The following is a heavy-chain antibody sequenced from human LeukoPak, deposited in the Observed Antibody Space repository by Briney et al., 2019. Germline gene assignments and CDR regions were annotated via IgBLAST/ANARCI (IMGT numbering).Heavy chain of an antibody. J-gene: IGHJ4*02. CDR1: GGSISSYY. Sequence: SETLSLTCTVSGGSISSYYWSWIRQPPGKGLEWIGYIYYSGSTYYNPSLKSRVTISVDTSKNQFSLKLSSVTAADTAVYYCARGVYGVDYWGQGTLVTVSS. CDR2: IYYSGST. CDR3: ARGVYGVDY. V-gene: IGHV4-59*12. D-gene: IGHD5/OR15-5a*01.